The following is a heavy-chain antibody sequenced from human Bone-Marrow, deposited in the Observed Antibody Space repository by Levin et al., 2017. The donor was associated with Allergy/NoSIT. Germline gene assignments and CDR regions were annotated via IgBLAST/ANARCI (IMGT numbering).Heavy chain of an antibody. CDR3: ARGGPLGAARQPYWYFDL. V-gene: IGHV4-59*08. CDR2: IYYSGST. CDR1: GGSISSYY. J-gene: IGHJ2*01. D-gene: IGHD6-6*01. Sequence: SETLSLTCTVSGGSISSYYWSWIRQPPGKGLEWIGYIYYSGSTNYNPSLKSRVTISVDTSKNQFSLKLSSVTAADTAVYYCARGGPLGAARQPYWYFDLWGRGTLVTVSS.